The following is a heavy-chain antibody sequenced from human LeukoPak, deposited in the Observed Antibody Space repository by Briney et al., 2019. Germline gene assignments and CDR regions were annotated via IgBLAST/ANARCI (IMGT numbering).Heavy chain of an antibody. J-gene: IGHJ4*02. CDR3: AKVGFGWRVAAYYFDY. CDR1: GFTFSSYA. D-gene: IGHD1-26*01. CDR2: ISGSGGST. Sequence: QAGGSLRLSCAASGFTFSSYAMSWVRQAPGKGLEWVSAISGSGGSTYYADSVKGRFTISRDNSKNTLYLQMNSLRAEDTAVYYCAKVGFGWRVAAYYFDYWGQGTLVTVSS. V-gene: IGHV3-23*01.